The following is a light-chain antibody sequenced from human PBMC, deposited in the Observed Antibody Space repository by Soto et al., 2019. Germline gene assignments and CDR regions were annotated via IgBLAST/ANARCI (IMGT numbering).Light chain of an antibody. V-gene: IGLV1-47*01. CDR1: SSDVGLYNY. Sequence: QSVLTQPRSVSGSPGQSVTISCTGTSSDVGLYNYVSWYQHLPGTAPKLLIQTNNERPSGVPDRFSGSKSGTSVSLAISGLRSEDEATYYCAAWDDSLNGQVFGGGTKLTVL. CDR3: AAWDDSLNGQV. CDR2: TNN. J-gene: IGLJ3*02.